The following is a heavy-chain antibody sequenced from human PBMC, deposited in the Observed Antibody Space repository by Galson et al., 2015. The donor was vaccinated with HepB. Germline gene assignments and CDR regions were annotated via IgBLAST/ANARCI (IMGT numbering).Heavy chain of an antibody. J-gene: IGHJ6*03. CDR2: IYPGDSDT. Sequence: QSGAEVKKPGESLKISCKGSGYSFTSYWIGWVRQMPGEGLEWMGIIYPGDSDTRYSPSFQGQVTISADKSISTAYLQWSSLKASDTAVYYCARPAGTDLGYNNYYYMDVWGKGTTVTVSS. V-gene: IGHV5-51*03. CDR3: ARPAGTDLGYNNYYYMDV. CDR1: GYSFTSYW.